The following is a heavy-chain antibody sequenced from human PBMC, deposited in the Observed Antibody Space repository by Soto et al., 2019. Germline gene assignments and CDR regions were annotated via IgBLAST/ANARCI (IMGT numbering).Heavy chain of an antibody. J-gene: IGHJ4*02. V-gene: IGHV3-21*01. D-gene: IGHD3-10*01. Sequence: EVQLVESGGGLVKPGGSLRLSCAASGFTFSSYNMNWVRQAPGKGLEWVSSISISSSYIYYADSVKGRFTISRDNAKNSLYLQMNSLIADDTAVYYCARRTRWFGELTTRYFDYWGQGTLVTVSS. CDR3: ARRTRWFGELTTRYFDY. CDR1: GFTFSSYN. CDR2: ISISSSYI.